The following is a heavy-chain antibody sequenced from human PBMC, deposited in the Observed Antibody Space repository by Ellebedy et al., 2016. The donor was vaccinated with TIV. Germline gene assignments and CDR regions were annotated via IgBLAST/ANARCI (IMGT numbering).Heavy chain of an antibody. D-gene: IGHD3-22*01. CDR3: ERDPTYYYDSSGYYKNCFDD. CDR2: ISSEVSNT. Sequence: GGSLRLSXAASGFTFSSYATHWVRQVQGKGLEWVGVISSEVSNTYYADSVKGRFTISRDNATNTLYLQMNRLRAEDTAVYYCERDPTYYYDSSGYYKNCFDDWGQGTLVTVSS. J-gene: IGHJ4*02. CDR1: GFTFSSYA. V-gene: IGHV3-30*04.